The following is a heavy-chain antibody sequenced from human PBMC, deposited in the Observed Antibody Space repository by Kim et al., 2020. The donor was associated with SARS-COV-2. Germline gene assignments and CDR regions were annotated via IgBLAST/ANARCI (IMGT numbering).Heavy chain of an antibody. J-gene: IGHJ6*02. Sequence: SVKVSCKASGFTFTSSAVQWVRQARGQRLEWIGWIVVGSGNTNYAQKFQERVTITRDMSTSTAYMELSSLRSEDTAVYYCAACPGLLWFETAADYYYGMDVWGQGTTVTVSS. V-gene: IGHV1-58*01. D-gene: IGHD3-10*01. CDR3: AACPGLLWFETAADYYYGMDV. CDR2: IVVGSGNT. CDR1: GFTFTSSA.